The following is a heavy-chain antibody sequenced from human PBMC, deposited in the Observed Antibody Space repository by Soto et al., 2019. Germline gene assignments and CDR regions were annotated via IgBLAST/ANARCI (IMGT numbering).Heavy chain of an antibody. CDR2: ISYDGSNK. J-gene: IGHJ6*02. Sequence: GGSLRLSCAASGFTFSSYAMHWVRQAPGKGLEWVAVISYDGSNKYYADSVKGRFTISRDNSKNTLYLQMNSLRAEDTAVYYCARASYGMDVWGQGTTVTVSS. V-gene: IGHV3-30-3*01. CDR3: ARASYGMDV. CDR1: GFTFSSYA.